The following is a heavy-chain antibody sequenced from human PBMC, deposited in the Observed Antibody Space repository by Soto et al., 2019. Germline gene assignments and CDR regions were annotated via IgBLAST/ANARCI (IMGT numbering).Heavy chain of an antibody. V-gene: IGHV4-59*01. CDR1: GGSISSYY. CDR2: IYYSGST. Sequence: SETLSLTCTVSGGSISSYYWSWIRQPPGKGLEWIGYIYYSGSTNYNPSLKSRVTISVDTSKNQFSLKLSFVTAADTAVYYCARGGYSSSSLSIDYWGQGTLVTVSS. D-gene: IGHD6-6*01. J-gene: IGHJ4*02. CDR3: ARGGYSSSSLSIDY.